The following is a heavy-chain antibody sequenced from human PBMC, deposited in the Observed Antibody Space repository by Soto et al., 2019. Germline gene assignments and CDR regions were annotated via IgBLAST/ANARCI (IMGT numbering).Heavy chain of an antibody. Sequence: GGSLRLSCVVSGFTFSSYWMTWVRQAPGKGLECVANIKYDGSEEYYVDSVKGRFTISRDNAKNSLYLQMNSLRAEDTAVYYCARDPSMSTGFFKRVFDLWGRGALVTVSS. CDR2: IKYDGSEE. CDR3: ARDPSMSTGFFKRVFDL. J-gene: IGHJ4*02. V-gene: IGHV3-7*01. CDR1: GFTFSSYW. D-gene: IGHD3-9*01.